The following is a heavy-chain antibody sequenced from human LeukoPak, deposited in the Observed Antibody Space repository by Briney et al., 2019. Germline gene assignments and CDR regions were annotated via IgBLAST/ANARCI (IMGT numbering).Heavy chain of an antibody. D-gene: IGHD3-10*01. V-gene: IGHV4-30-2*01. CDR2: IYHADST. Sequence: SATQSLTCAVSGASISSAGFSWSWLQQPPGKGLEWIGSIYHADSTYYNPSLKTPVTKTVDRSKKQFSLNLKSVNAADTAVYYCARAIIMVRGLGNFFAPWGQGTLVTVSS. CDR3: ARAIIMVRGLGNFFAP. CDR1: GASISSAGFS. J-gene: IGHJ5*02.